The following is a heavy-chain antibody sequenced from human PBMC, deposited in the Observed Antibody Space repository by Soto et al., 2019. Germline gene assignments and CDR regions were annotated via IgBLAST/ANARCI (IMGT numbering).Heavy chain of an antibody. CDR2: IYYSGST. V-gene: IGHV4-59*01. CDR1: GGSISSYY. J-gene: IGHJ4*02. Sequence: SETLSLTCTVSGGSISSYYWSWIRQPPGKGLEWIGYIYYSGSTNYNPSLKSRVTISVDTSKNQFSLKLSSVTAADTAVYYCARDIVGATGGFDYWGQGTLVTVSS. D-gene: IGHD1-26*01. CDR3: ARDIVGATGGFDY.